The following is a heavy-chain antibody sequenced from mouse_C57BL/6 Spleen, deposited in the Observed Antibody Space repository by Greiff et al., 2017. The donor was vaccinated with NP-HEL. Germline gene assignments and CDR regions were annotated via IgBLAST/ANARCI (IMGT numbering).Heavy chain of an antibody. CDR1: GFTFSSYA. V-gene: IGHV5-4*01. CDR2: ISDGGSYT. J-gene: IGHJ2*01. Sequence: EVKLVESGGGLVKPGGSLKLSCAASGFTFSSYAMSWVRQTPEKRLEWVATISDGGSYTYYPDNVKGRFTISRDNAKNNLYLQVSHLKSEDTAMYYCAREKLFFDYWGQGTTLTVSS. D-gene: IGHD4-1*01. CDR3: AREKLFFDY.